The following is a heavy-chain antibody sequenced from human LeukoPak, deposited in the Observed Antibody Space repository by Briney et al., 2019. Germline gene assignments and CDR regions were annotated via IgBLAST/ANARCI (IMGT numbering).Heavy chain of an antibody. CDR2: INPNSGGT. CDR1: GYTFTGYY. D-gene: IGHD3-10*01. J-gene: IGHJ6*02. Sequence: ASVKVSCKASGYTFTGYYMHWVRQAPGRGLEWMGWINPNSGGTNYAQKFQGRVTMTRDTSISTAYMELSRLRSDDTAVCYCATMLWFGELYGMDVWGQGTTVTVSS. V-gene: IGHV1-2*02. CDR3: ATMLWFGELYGMDV.